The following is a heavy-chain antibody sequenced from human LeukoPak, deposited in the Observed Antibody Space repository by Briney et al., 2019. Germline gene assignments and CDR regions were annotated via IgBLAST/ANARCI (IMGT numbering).Heavy chain of an antibody. D-gene: IGHD3-10*01. CDR3: ARDDEEYYGSGSYYIYFDY. CDR2: ISAYNGNT. J-gene: IGHJ4*02. Sequence: ASVKVSCKASGYTFTSYGISWVRQAPGQGLEWMGWISAYNGNTNYAQKLQGRVTMTTDTSTSTAYMELRSLRSDDTAVYYCARDDEEYYGSGSYYIYFDYWGQGTLVTVSS. V-gene: IGHV1-18*01. CDR1: GYTFTSYG.